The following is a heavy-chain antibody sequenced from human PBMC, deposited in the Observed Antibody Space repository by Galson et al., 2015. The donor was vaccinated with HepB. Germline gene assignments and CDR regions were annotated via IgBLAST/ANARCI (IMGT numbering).Heavy chain of an antibody. CDR1: GGTFSSYA. CDR3: AREDSSGYYPDY. D-gene: IGHD3-22*01. J-gene: IGHJ4*02. CDR2: IIPMFGTA. V-gene: IGHV1-69*13. Sequence: SVKVSCKASGGTFSSYAISWVRQAPGQGPEWMGGIIPMFGTANYAQKFQGRVTIAADESTSTAYMELSSLRSEDTAVYYCAREDSSGYYPDYWGQGTLVTVSS.